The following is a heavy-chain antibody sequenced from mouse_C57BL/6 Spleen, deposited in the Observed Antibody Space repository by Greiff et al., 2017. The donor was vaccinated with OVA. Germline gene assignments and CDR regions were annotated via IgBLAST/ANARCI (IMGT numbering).Heavy chain of an antibody. CDR2: INPSSGYT. V-gene: IGHV1-7*01. CDR3: ARGGNGSSPYYYAMDY. Sequence: VQVVESGAELAKPGASVKLSCKASGYTFTSYWMHWVKQRPGQGLEWIGYINPSSGYTKYNQKFKDKATLTADKSSSTAYMQLSSLTYEDSAVYYCARGGNGSSPYYYAMDYWGQGTSVTVSS. J-gene: IGHJ4*01. D-gene: IGHD1-1*01. CDR1: GYTFTSYW.